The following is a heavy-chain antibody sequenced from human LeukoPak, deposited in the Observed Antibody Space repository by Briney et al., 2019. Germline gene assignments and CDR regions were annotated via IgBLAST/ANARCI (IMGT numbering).Heavy chain of an antibody. D-gene: IGHD3-10*01. Sequence: GESLQISCQGSGYSFTTYWIAWVRQMPGKGLEWMGVIYPGDSDTRYSPSFQGQVTISADKSISTAYLQWSSLKASDTAMYYCAVLTDGAFDYWGQGTLVTVSS. CDR1: GYSFTTYW. CDR2: IYPGDSDT. J-gene: IGHJ4*02. V-gene: IGHV5-51*01. CDR3: AVLTDGAFDY.